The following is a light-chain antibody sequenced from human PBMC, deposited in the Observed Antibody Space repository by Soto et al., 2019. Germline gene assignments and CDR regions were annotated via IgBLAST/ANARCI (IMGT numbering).Light chain of an antibody. V-gene: IGKV3-15*01. CDR1: QSVSTN. J-gene: IGKJ4*01. CDR2: GTS. CDR3: QQHNNWPLT. Sequence: LMTQSQAPLSFSPGERATLCCRASQSVSTNLAWYQQKPGQSPRLLIYGTSTRATGVPARFSGGGSGTEFTLTISSLQSEDFAVYYCQQHNNWPLTFGGGTKVDIK.